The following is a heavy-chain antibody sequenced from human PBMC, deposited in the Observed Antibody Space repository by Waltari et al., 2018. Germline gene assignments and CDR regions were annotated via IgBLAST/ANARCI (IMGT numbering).Heavy chain of an antibody. V-gene: IGHV3-23*01. D-gene: IGHD1-1*01. CDR2: IGGSGGTT. CDR1: GFTFSNYP. J-gene: IGHJ4*02. CDR3: AKLPTATSFLDY. Sequence: EVQLLESGGGLVQPGGSLRLSCAASGFTFSNYPVSWVRPAPGKGLEWVSAIGGSGGTTYFADSVKGRFTISRDNSKDTLYLQMNSLRAEDTAVYYCAKLPTATSFLDYWGQGTLVTVSS.